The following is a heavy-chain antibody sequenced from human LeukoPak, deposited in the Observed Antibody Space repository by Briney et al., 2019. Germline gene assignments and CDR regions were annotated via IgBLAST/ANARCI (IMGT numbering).Heavy chain of an antibody. D-gene: IGHD3-22*01. CDR2: IKQDGSEK. Sequence: GGSLRLSCAASGFTFSDYWMSWVRQAPGKGLEWVANIKQDGSEKYYVDSVKGRFTISRDNAKNSLYLQMNSLRAEDTAVYYCARAFLYYYDSSGYYFDYWGQGTLVTVSS. CDR1: GFTFSDYW. CDR3: ARAFLYYYDSSGYYFDY. V-gene: IGHV3-7*01. J-gene: IGHJ4*02.